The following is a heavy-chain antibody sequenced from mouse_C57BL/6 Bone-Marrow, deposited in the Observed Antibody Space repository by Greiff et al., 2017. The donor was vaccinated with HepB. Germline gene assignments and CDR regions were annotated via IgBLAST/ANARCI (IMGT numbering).Heavy chain of an antibody. CDR1: GFTFSDFY. J-gene: IGHJ4*01. CDR3: ARDAEMGLYAMDY. D-gene: IGHD2-3*01. CDR2: SRNKANDYTT. Sequence: EVKLVESGGGLVQSGRSLGLSCATSGFTFSDFYMEWVRQAPGKGLEWIAASRNKANDYTTEYSASVKGRFIVSRDTSQSILYLQMNALRAEDTAIYYCARDAEMGLYAMDYWGQGTSVTVSS. V-gene: IGHV7-1*01.